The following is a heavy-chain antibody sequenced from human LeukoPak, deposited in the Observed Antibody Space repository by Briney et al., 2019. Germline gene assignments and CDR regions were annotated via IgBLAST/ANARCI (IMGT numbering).Heavy chain of an antibody. D-gene: IGHD6-13*01. V-gene: IGHV4-38-2*02. CDR2: IYHSGST. CDR3: ARAGYSSSWYAQFPFSFDY. Sequence: SETLSLTCTVSGYSISSGYYWGWIRQPPGKGLEWIGSIYHSGSTYYNPSLKSRVTIPVDTSKNQFSLKLSSVTAADTAVYYCARAGYSSSWYAQFPFSFDYWGQGTLVTVSS. CDR1: GYSISSGYY. J-gene: IGHJ4*02.